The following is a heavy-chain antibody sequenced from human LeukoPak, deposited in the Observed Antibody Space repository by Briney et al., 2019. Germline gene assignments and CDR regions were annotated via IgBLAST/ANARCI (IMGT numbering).Heavy chain of an antibody. D-gene: IGHD3-10*01. CDR1: GGSFSGYY. J-gene: IGHJ4*02. Sequence: PSETLSLTCAVYGGSFSGYYWSWIRQPPGKGLEWIGEINHSGSTNYNPSLKSRVTISVDTSKNQFSLKLSSVTAADTAVYYCARRSYYYGSGIRKTLDYWGQGTLVTVSS. V-gene: IGHV4-34*01. CDR3: ARRSYYYGSGIRKTLDY. CDR2: INHSGST.